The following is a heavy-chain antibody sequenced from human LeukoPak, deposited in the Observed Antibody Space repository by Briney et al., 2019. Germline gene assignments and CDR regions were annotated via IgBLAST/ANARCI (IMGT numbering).Heavy chain of an antibody. J-gene: IGHJ4*02. V-gene: IGHV3-23*01. D-gene: IGHD6-13*01. CDR1: GFTFSSYA. CDR2: ISGSGGST. CDR3: AKGLSSSSSWYLVDY. Sequence: GGSLRLSCAASGFTFSSYAISWVRQAPGKGLEWVSAISGSGGSTYYADSVKGRFTISRDNSKNTLYLQMNSLRAEDTAVYYCAKGLSSSSSWYLVDYWGQGTLVTVSS.